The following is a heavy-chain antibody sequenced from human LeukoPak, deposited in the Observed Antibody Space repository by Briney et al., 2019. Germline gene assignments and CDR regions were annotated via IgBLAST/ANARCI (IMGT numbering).Heavy chain of an antibody. V-gene: IGHV4-30-4*01. J-gene: IGHJ6*02. CDR3: ARGGVGNLLPLLDYYYYGMDV. CDR2: IYYSGST. Sequence: SETLSLTCTVSGGSISSGDYYWSWIRQPPGKGLEWIGYIYYSGSTYYNPSLKSRVTISVDTSKNQFSLKLSSVTAADTAVYYCARGGVGNLLPLLDYYYYGMDVWGQGTTVTVSS. D-gene: IGHD1-14*01. CDR1: GGSISSGDYY.